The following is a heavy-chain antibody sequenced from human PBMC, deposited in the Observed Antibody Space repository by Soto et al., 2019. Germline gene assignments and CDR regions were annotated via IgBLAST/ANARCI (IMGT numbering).Heavy chain of an antibody. CDR3: ARPYCTSNSCHYLFDS. J-gene: IGHJ5*01. CDR1: GYIFTGYY. CDR2: INPNSGDT. V-gene: IGHV1-2*02. D-gene: IGHD2-2*01. Sequence: ASVKVSCKASGYIFTGYYINWVRQAPGQGREWMGWINPNSGDTNYAQKFQGRVTMTTDTSISTAYMELSRLRSDDTAVYYCARPYCTSNSCHYLFDSWGQGTLVTVSS.